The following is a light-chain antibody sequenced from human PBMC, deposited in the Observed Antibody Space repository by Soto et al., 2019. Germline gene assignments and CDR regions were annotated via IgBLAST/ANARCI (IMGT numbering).Light chain of an antibody. V-gene: IGKV3-20*01. CDR1: QSVSSSY. J-gene: IGKJ1*01. CDR3: QQYGSSPSK. CDR2: GAS. Sequence: EIVLTQSPGTLSLSPGARATLSCRASQSVSSSYLAWYQQKPGQAPRLLIYGASSRATGIPDRFSGSGSGTDFTLTISRLEPEDFAVYYCQQYGSSPSKFGQGTKVEIK.